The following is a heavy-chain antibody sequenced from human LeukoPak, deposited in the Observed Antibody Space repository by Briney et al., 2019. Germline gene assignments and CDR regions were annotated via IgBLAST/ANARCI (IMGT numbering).Heavy chain of an antibody. CDR3: AREEGYSYGKYLY. CDR1: GFTFSSYS. V-gene: IGHV3-21*01. CDR2: ISSSSSYI. D-gene: IGHD5-18*01. J-gene: IGHJ4*02. Sequence: GGSLRLSCAASGFTFSSYSMNWVRQAPGKGLEWVSSISSSSSYIYYAGSVKGRFTISRDNAKNSLYLQMNSLRAEDTAVYYCAREEGYSYGKYLYWGQGTLVTVSS.